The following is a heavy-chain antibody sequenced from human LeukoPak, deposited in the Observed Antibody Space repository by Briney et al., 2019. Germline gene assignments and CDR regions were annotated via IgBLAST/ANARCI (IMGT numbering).Heavy chain of an antibody. V-gene: IGHV4-59*12. Sequence: SETLSLTCTVSGGSISSYYWSWIRQPPGKGLEWIGYIYYSGSTNYSPSLKSRVTISVDTSKNQFSLKLSSVTAADTAVYYCARGVMATILTPFDYWGQGTLVTVSS. D-gene: IGHD5-24*01. J-gene: IGHJ4*02. CDR3: ARGVMATILTPFDY. CDR1: GGSISSYY. CDR2: IYYSGST.